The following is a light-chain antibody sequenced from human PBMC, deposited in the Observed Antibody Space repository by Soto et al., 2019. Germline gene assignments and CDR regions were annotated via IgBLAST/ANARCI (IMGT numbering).Light chain of an antibody. J-gene: IGKJ1*01. CDR1: QSLLHSNGYNY. CDR3: MQALQTPWT. Sequence: DIVMTQSPLSLPVTPGEPASIYCRSSQSLLHSNGYNYLDWYLQKPGQSPQLLIYLGSNRASGVPDRFSGSGSGTDFTLKISRVEAEDVGVYYCMQALQTPWTFGQGTKVYIK. CDR2: LGS. V-gene: IGKV2-28*01.